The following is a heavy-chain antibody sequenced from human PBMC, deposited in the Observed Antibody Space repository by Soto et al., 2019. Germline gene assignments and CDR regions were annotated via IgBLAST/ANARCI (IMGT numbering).Heavy chain of an antibody. CDR1: GGSFSGYY. Sequence: QVQLQQWGAGLLKPSETLSLTCAVYGGSFSGYYWSWIRQPPGKGLEWMGEINHSGSTNYNPTLKRRVTISVDTSKKQFSLKLSSVTAADTAVYYCARGQYSSGWYKREYFQHWGQGTLVTVSS. CDR3: ARGQYSSGWYKREYFQH. D-gene: IGHD6-19*01. V-gene: IGHV4-34*01. CDR2: INHSGST. J-gene: IGHJ1*01.